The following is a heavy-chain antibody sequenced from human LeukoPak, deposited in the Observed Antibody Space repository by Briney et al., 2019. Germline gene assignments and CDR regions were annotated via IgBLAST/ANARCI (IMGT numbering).Heavy chain of an antibody. CDR2: VRADGTEK. CDR1: GFIFNNEW. Sequence: PGGSLRLSCAASGFIFNNEWMDWVRQAPGKGLEWVANVRADGTEKYYVDSVKGRFTISRDNAKNSLYLQLNSLRVEDTAAYYCPRRLDYWGQGTLVTVSS. J-gene: IGHJ4*02. V-gene: IGHV3-7*03. CDR3: PRRLDY.